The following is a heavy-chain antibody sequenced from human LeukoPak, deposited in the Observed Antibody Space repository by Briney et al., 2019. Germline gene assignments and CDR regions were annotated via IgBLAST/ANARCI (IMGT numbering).Heavy chain of an antibody. J-gene: IGHJ4*02. CDR2: ISGSGGST. V-gene: IGHV3-23*01. D-gene: IGHD6-13*01. Sequence: PGGSLRLSCAASGFTFSSYAMSWVRQAPGKGLEWVSAISGSGGSTYYADSVKGRFTISRDNSKNTLYLQMNSLRAEDTAVYYCGRDIAATGTVIDNWGQGTLVTVSS. CDR1: GFTFSSYA. CDR3: GRDIAATGTVIDN.